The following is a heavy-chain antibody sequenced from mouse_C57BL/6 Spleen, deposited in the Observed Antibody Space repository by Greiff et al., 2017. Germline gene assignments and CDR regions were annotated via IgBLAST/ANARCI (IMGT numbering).Heavy chain of an antibody. V-gene: IGHV1-55*01. Sequence: QVQLQQSGAELVKPGASVKMSCKASGYTFTSYWITWVKQRPGQGLEWIGDIYPGSGSTNYNEKFKSKATLTVDTSSSTAYMQLSSLTSEDSAVYYCARADGYLYYYAMDYWGQGTSVTVSS. D-gene: IGHD2-3*01. CDR3: ARADGYLYYYAMDY. CDR1: GYTFTSYW. CDR2: IYPGSGST. J-gene: IGHJ4*01.